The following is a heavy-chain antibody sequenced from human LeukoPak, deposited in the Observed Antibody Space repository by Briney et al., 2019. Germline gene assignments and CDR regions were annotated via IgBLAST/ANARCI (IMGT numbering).Heavy chain of an antibody. CDR1: GFTFSSYA. D-gene: IGHD3-22*01. V-gene: IGHV3-23*01. J-gene: IGHJ4*02. CDR2: ISGSGGST. Sequence: PGGFLRLSCAASGFTFSSYAMSWVRQAPGKGLEWVSAISGSGGSTYYADSVKGRFTISRDNSKNTLYLQMNSLRAEDTAVYYCAKDPGRGWLSPYYFDYWGQGTLVTVSS. CDR3: AKDPGRGWLSPYYFDY.